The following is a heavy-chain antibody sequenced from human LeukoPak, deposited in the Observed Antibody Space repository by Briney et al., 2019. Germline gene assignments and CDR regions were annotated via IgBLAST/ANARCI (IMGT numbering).Heavy chain of an antibody. Sequence: GGSLRLSCAASGFTFSDYSMNWVRQAPGKGLEWVSYISSSSSTIYYADSVKGRFTISRDNAKNSLYLQMNSLRAEDTAVYYCARVGIQLWLLLDYWGQGALVTVSS. V-gene: IGHV3-48*01. J-gene: IGHJ4*02. CDR1: GFTFSDYS. CDR2: ISSSSSTI. CDR3: ARVGIQLWLLLDY. D-gene: IGHD5-18*01.